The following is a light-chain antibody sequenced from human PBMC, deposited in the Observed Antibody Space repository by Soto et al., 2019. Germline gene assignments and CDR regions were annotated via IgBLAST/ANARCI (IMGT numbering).Light chain of an antibody. CDR2: ADS. Sequence: EIVLRKSKANMSLYPGEAAKLCCLASQSVSGYIGWYQQTPGQAPRLLIYADSNRATGIPARFSGSGSGTDFALTISSLEPEDFAVYYCQQFGGSLTWTFGQGTKVDIK. CDR3: QQFGGSLTWT. J-gene: IGKJ1*01. V-gene: IGKV3-11*01. CDR1: QSVSGY.